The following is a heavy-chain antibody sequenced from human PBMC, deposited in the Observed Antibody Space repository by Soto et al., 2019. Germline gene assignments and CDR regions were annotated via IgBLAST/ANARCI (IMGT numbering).Heavy chain of an antibody. V-gene: IGHV1-2*04. CDR1: GYTFTGYY. CDR2: INPNSGGT. CDR3: ARDAGGIAVAPRYFDY. J-gene: IGHJ4*02. D-gene: IGHD6-19*01. Sequence: QVQLVQSGAEVEKPGASVKVSCKASGYTFTGYYMHWVRQAPGQGLEWMGWINPNSGGTNYAQKFQGWVTMTRDTSISTAYMELSRLRSDDTAVYYCARDAGGIAVAPRYFDYWGQGTLVTVSS.